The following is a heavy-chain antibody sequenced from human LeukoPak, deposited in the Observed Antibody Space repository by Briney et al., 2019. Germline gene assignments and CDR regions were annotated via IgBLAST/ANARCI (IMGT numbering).Heavy chain of an antibody. Sequence: GGSLRLSCVAYGFTFRDYYMSWVRQAPGKGLEWVSYISGSDGTIKYADSVKGRFTTSRDNAKNSVYLQMNSMRVEDTAVYYCAREYTQRDYWGQGTLVTVSS. J-gene: IGHJ4*02. D-gene: IGHD1-1*01. CDR3: AREYTQRDY. V-gene: IGHV3-11*01. CDR1: GFTFRDYY. CDR2: ISGSDGTI.